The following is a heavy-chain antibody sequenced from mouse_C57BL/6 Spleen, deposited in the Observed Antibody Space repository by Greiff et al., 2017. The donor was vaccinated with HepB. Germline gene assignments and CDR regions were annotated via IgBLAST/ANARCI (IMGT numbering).Heavy chain of an antibody. D-gene: IGHD2-2*01. Sequence: VKLMESGPELVKPGASVKISCKASGYAFSSSWMNWVKQRPGKGLEWIGRIYPGDGDTNYNGKFKGKATLTADKSSSTAYMQLSSLTSEDSAVYFCARWVVTTRDSLAYWGQGTLVTVSA. CDR1: GYAFSSSW. CDR3: ARWVVTTRDSLAY. CDR2: IYPGDGDT. V-gene: IGHV1-82*01. J-gene: IGHJ3*01.